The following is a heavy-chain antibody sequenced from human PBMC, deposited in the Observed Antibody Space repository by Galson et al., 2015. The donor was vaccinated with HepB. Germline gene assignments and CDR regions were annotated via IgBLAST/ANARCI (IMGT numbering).Heavy chain of an antibody. CDR2: TYYRSKWYK. J-gene: IGHJ6*02. V-gene: IGHV6-1*01. Sequence: CAISGDSVSSNSAVWNWIRQSPSRGLEWLGRTYYRSKWYKDYALFVKSRITISADTSRNQISLQLNSMTPEDTAVYYCAYGVDVWGQGTTVTVPS. CDR3: AYGVDV. CDR1: GDSVSSNSAV.